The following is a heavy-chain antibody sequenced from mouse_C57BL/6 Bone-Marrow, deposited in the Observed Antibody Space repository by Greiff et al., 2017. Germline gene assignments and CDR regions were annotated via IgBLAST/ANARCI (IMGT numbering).Heavy chain of an antibody. CDR3: ARNSYRYDVGSAMDY. V-gene: IGHV2-6*02. CDR1: GFSLTNYG. J-gene: IGHJ4*01. Sequence: QVQLQQSGPGLVAPSQSLSITCTVSGFSLTNYGVHWVRQPPGKGLEWLIMIWSDGSTTYNSALKSRLSISKDNSKSQVFLKMNSLQTDDTAMYYCARNSYRYDVGSAMDYWGQGTSVTVSS. D-gene: IGHD2-14*01. CDR2: IWSDGST.